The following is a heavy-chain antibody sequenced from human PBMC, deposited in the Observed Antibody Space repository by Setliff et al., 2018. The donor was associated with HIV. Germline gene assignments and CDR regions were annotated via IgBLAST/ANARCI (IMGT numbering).Heavy chain of an antibody. CDR2: INHVGREK. J-gene: IGHJ4*02. CDR1: GFTFSDYW. CDR3: TRGED. Sequence: GGSLRLSCAASGFTFSDYWMSWVRQAPGKGLEWVANINHVGREKYYLDSLEGRFTISRDNAKSSLYLQMNSLRAEDTAVYYCTRGEDWGQGTLVTVSS. D-gene: IGHD1-26*01. V-gene: IGHV3-7*01.